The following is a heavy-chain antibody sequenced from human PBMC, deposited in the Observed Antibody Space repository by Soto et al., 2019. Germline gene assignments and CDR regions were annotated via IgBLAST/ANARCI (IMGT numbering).Heavy chain of an antibody. V-gene: IGHV4-31*03. Sequence: QVQLQESGPGLVKPSQTLSLTCTVSGGSISSGGYYWSWIRQHPGKGLEWIGYTYYSGSTYYNTSLMSRVTISLDTSKHQFSLKLRSVTAADTAVYYCARDAYDYGVCEGPSWFDPWGQGTLVTVSS. CDR3: ARDAYDYGVCEGPSWFDP. CDR2: TYYSGST. J-gene: IGHJ5*02. CDR1: GGSISSGGYY. D-gene: IGHD4-17*01.